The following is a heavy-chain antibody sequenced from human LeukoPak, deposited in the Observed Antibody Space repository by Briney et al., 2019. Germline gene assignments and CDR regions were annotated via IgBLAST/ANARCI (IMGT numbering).Heavy chain of an antibody. J-gene: IGHJ4*02. CDR3: ARASIAVAAFDY. V-gene: IGHV4-34*01. Sequence: SETLSLTCTVSGGSISGYYWSWIRQPPGKGLEWIGEINHSGSTNYNPSLKSRVTISAGTSKNQFSLKLGSVTAADTAVYYCARASIAVAAFDYWGQGTLVTVSS. CDR2: INHSGST. D-gene: IGHD6-19*01. CDR1: GGSISGYY.